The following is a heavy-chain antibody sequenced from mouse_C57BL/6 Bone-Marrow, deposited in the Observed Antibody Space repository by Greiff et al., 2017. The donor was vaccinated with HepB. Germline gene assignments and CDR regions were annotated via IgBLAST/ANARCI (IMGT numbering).Heavy chain of an antibody. J-gene: IGHJ4*01. V-gene: IGHV3-6*01. Sequence: DVKLQESGPGLVKPSQSLSLTCSVTGYSITSGYYWNWIRQFPGNKLEWMGYISYDGSNNYNPSLKNRISITRDTSKNQFFLKLNSVTTEDTATYYCARDHDGYYGDYAMDYWGQGTSVTVSS. CDR3: ARDHDGYYGDYAMDY. D-gene: IGHD2-3*01. CDR1: GYSITSGYY. CDR2: ISYDGSN.